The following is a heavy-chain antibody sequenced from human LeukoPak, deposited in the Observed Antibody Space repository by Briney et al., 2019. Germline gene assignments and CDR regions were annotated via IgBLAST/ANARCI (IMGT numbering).Heavy chain of an antibody. CDR1: GFTFSSYS. CDR2: ISSSSSYI. J-gene: IGHJ4*02. D-gene: IGHD3-22*01. V-gene: IGHV3-21*01. CDR3: ARDFKYYYDSSGYDY. Sequence: GGSLRLSCAASGFTFSSYSMNWVRQAPGKGLGWVSSISSSSSYIYYADSVKGRFTISRDNAKNSLYLQMNSLRAEDTAVYYCARDFKYYYDSSGYDYWGQGTLVTVSS.